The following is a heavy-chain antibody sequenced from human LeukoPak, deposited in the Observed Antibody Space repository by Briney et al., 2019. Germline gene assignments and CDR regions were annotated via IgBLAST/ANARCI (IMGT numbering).Heavy chain of an antibody. CDR1: GFTFSSYA. D-gene: IGHD3-22*01. CDR3: AKATYYYDSSGSYHGPFDY. J-gene: IGHJ4*02. V-gene: IGHV3-23*01. CDR2: ISGSGGST. Sequence: GGSLRLSCAASGFTFSSYAMSWVRQAPGKGLEWVSAISGSGGSTYYADSVKGRLTISRDNSKNTLYLQMNSLRAEDTAVYYCAKATYYYDSSGSYHGPFDYWGQGTLVTVSS.